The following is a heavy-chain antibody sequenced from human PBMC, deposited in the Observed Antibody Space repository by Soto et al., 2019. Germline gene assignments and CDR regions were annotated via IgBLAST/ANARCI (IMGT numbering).Heavy chain of an antibody. D-gene: IGHD1-20*01. CDR3: ARTKRIAGARGPNRDY. J-gene: IGHJ4*02. CDR2: ISVYNGNT. Sequence: QVQLVQSGAEVKKPGASVKVSCKASGYTFISYGINWVRQAPGQGLEWMGWISVYNGNTKYAQKLQGRVTMTTDTSTNTAYKELRSLRSDATAVYYWARTKRIAGARGPNRDYWGEGTLVTVSS. V-gene: IGHV1-18*01. CDR1: GYTFISYG.